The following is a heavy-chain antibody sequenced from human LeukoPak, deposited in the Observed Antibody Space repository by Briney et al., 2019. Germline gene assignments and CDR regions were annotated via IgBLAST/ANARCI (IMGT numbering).Heavy chain of an antibody. Sequence: ASVKVSCKASGGTFSSYAISWVRQAPGQGLEWMGGIIPIFGTANYAQKFQGRVTITADETTSTAYMELSSLRSEDTAVYYCASGIVGAVDYWGQGTLVTVSS. V-gene: IGHV1-69*13. CDR2: IIPIFGTA. CDR3: ASGIVGAVDY. J-gene: IGHJ4*02. CDR1: GGTFSSYA. D-gene: IGHD1-26*01.